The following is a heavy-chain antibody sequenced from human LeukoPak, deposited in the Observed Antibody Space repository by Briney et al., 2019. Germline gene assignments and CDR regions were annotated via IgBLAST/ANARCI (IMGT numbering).Heavy chain of an antibody. D-gene: IGHD6-13*01. CDR1: GFTFSSYE. Sequence: GGSLRLSCAASGFTFSSYEMNWVRQAPGKGLEWVSYISSSGSTIYYADSVKGRFTISRDNAKNSLYLQMNSLRAEDTAVYYCARGGTLTSSWYDFDYWGQGTLVTVSS. CDR2: ISSSGSTI. V-gene: IGHV3-48*03. CDR3: ARGGTLTSSWYDFDY. J-gene: IGHJ4*02.